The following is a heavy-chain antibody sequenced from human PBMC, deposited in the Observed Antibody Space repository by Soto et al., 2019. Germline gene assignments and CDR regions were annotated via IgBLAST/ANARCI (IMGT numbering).Heavy chain of an antibody. V-gene: IGHV4-31*03. CDR3: AAYYYDSSGPPGY. D-gene: IGHD3-22*01. J-gene: IGHJ4*02. CDR2: IYYSGST. CDR1: GGSISSGGYY. Sequence: GPGPGVASETLSLTCTVSGGSISSGGYYWSWIRQHPGKGLEWIGYIYYSGSTYYNPSLKSRVTLSVDTSKNQFPLKLSSVTAADTAVYYCAAYYYDSSGPPGYWGQGLLVTVSS.